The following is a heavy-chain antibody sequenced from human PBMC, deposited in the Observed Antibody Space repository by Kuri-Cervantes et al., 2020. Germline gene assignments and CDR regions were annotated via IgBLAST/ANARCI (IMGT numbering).Heavy chain of an antibody. J-gene: IGHJ4*02. CDR3: ARGNKRWELLESVAY. CDR2: TSSDGNKK. CDR1: GFTFSSYS. V-gene: IGHV3-30*03. Sequence: GGSLRLSCAASGFTFSSYSMNWVRQAPGKGLEWVAVTSSDGNKKYYPGSVKGRFTISRDNSKNTLYLEMSSLRVEDTAVYYCARGNKRWELLESVAYWGRGTLVTVSS. D-gene: IGHD1-26*01.